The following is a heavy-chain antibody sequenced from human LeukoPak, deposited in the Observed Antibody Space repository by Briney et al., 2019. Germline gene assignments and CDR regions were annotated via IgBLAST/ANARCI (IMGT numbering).Heavy chain of an antibody. CDR2: ISSSSSYI. D-gene: IGHD3-22*01. Sequence: KPGGSLRLSCAASGFTFSSYSTNWVRQAPGKGLEWVSSISSSSSYIYYADSVKGRFTISRDNAKNSLYLQMNSLRAEDTAVYYCASCYYDSSGYYYYAFDIWGQGTMVTVSS. CDR3: ASCYYDSSGYYYYAFDI. CDR1: GFTFSSYS. V-gene: IGHV3-21*01. J-gene: IGHJ3*02.